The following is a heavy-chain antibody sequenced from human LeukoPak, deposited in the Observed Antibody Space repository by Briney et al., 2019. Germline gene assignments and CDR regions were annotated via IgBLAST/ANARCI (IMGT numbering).Heavy chain of an antibody. CDR3: ARDVEMGTIGHYFDS. J-gene: IGHJ4*02. CDR2: IYHTGST. V-gene: IGHV4-31*11. Sequence: SDTLSLTCAVSGASISSGTYYWSWLRQHPGKGLERIGYIYHTGSTFYNPSLKSRVTISADTSENQFSLNLRSVTAADTAIYYCARDVEMGTIGHYFDSWGQGTLVTVSS. D-gene: IGHD5-24*01. CDR1: GASISSGTYY.